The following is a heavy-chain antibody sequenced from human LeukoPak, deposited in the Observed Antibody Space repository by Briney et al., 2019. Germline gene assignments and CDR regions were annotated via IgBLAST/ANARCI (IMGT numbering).Heavy chain of an antibody. CDR1: GYSFTTYG. D-gene: IGHD6-13*01. CDR2: ISGYNGNT. CDR3: VRDEWQQLVILDH. J-gene: IGHJ4*02. V-gene: IGHV1-18*01. Sequence: ASVKVSCKASGYSFTTYGISWVRQAPGQGLEWMGWISGYNGNTNYAQEFQGGVTMTTDTSTTTAYMELRSLRSDDTAVYYCVRDEWQQLVILDHWGQGTLVTVSS.